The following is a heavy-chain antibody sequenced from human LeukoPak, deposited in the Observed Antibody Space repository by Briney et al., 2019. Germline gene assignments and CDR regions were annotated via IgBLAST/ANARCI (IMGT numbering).Heavy chain of an antibody. CDR3: ARYRRDGYNNYYYYYGMDV. D-gene: IGHD5-24*01. Sequence: PSETLSLTCAVSGGSISSSNWWSWVRQPPGKGLEWIGEIIHSGSTNYNPSLKSRVTISVDTSKNQFSLKLSSVTAADTAVYYCARYRRDGYNNYYYYYGMDVWGQGTTVTVSS. CDR1: GGSISSSNW. J-gene: IGHJ6*02. V-gene: IGHV4-4*02. CDR2: IIHSGST.